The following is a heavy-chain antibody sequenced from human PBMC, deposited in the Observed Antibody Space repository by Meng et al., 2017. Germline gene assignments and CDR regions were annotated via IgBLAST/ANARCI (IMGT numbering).Heavy chain of an antibody. Sequence: HHGRACRLTPAQPRSLSFAVSGGAVCGSYWSWTRQPTGKGLEWIGEINHSGSNNYNPSLKSRVTISVDTSKNQFSLKLSSVTAADTAVYYCARRGQTYWDGPGKREVFDYWGQGTLVTVSS. CDR3: ARRGQTYWDGPGKREVFDY. V-gene: IGHV4-34*01. D-gene: IGHD1-26*01. J-gene: IGHJ4*02. CDR1: GGAVCGSY. CDR2: INHSGSN.